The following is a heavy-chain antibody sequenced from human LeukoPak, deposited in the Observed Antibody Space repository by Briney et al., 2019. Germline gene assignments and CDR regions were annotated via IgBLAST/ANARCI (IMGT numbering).Heavy chain of an antibody. CDR1: GGTFSSYG. CDR3: AKVTMVRGVTQSGDY. J-gene: IGHJ4*02. CDR2: ISYDGSNK. V-gene: IGHV3-30*18. D-gene: IGHD3-10*01. Sequence: SCKASGGTFSSYGMHWVRQAPGKGLEWVAVISYDGSNKYYADSVKGRFTISRDNSKNTLYLQMNSLRAEDTAVYYCAKVTMVRGVTQSGDYWGQGTLVTVSS.